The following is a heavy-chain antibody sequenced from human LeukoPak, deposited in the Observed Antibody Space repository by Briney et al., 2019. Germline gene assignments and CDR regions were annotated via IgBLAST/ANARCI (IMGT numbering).Heavy chain of an antibody. Sequence: SQTLSLTCTVSGGSISSGSYYWSWIRQPAGKGLEWIGRIYTRGSTNYNPSLKSRVTISVDTSKNQFSLKLSSVTAADTAVYYCARSLGYSYGGSAFDIWGQGTMVTVSS. CDR3: ARSLGYSYGGSAFDI. CDR1: GGSISSGSYY. V-gene: IGHV4-61*02. J-gene: IGHJ3*02. CDR2: IYTRGST. D-gene: IGHD5-18*01.